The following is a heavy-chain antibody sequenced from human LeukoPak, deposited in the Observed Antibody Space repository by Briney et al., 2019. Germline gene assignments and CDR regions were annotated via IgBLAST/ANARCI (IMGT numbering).Heavy chain of an antibody. V-gene: IGHV3-23*01. J-gene: IGHJ3*02. CDR3: AKDRLSGSHYDGAFDI. CDR2: ISGNSGTT. Sequence: GGSLRLSCAASGFTFSDYYMSWIRQAPGKGLEWVSGISGNSGTTYYADSVKGRFTISRDNSKNTLYLQMNSLRAEDTAVYYCAKDRLSGSHYDGAFDIWGQGTMVTVSS. D-gene: IGHD1-26*01. CDR1: GFTFSDYY.